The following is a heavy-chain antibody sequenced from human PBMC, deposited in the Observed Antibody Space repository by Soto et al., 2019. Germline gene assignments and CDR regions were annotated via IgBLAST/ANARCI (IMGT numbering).Heavy chain of an antibody. CDR3: AKDLISSGWSTWFDP. Sequence: EVPLLESGGGLVQPGGSLRLSCAASGFTFSSYAMTWVRQAPGKGLEWVSVISGSGGSAQYADSVRGRFTISRDNAWDTVYLHMNSLRVEDTAIYYCAKDLISSGWSTWFDPRGQGTLVTVSS. CDR1: GFTFSSYA. D-gene: IGHD6-19*01. J-gene: IGHJ5*02. CDR2: ISGSGGSA. V-gene: IGHV3-23*01.